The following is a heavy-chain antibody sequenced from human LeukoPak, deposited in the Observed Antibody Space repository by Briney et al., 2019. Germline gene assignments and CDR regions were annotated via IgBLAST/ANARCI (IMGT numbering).Heavy chain of an antibody. CDR2: MHYSGDT. V-gene: IGHV4-59*01. J-gene: IGHJ4*02. Sequence: SETLSLTCTVSGGSISSFFWSWVRQPPGKGLEWIGSMHYSGDTKYNPSLKSRVSLSIDTSKQQFSLRLSFVSAGDTAVYYCARDLELERNRWNYFESWGQGTLVTVSS. D-gene: IGHD1-1*01. CDR3: ARDLELERNRWNYFES. CDR1: GGSISSFF.